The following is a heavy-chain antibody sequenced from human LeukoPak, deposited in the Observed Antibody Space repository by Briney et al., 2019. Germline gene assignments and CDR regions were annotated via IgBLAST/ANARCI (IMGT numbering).Heavy chain of an antibody. J-gene: IGHJ4*02. CDR3: AKTVYYYDTSGYEDY. CDR1: GFTFSTCA. CDR2: ISGSGGST. V-gene: IGHV3-23*01. Sequence: GGSLRLSCAASGFTFSTCAMSWVRQAPGKGLEWVSTISGSGGSTYYADSVKGRFTISRDNSKNTLYLQMNSLRAEDTAVYYCAKTVYYYDTSGYEDYWGQGTLVTVSS. D-gene: IGHD3-22*01.